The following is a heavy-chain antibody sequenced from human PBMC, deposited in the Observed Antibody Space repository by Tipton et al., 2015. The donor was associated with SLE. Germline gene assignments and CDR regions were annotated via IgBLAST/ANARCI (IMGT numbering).Heavy chain of an antibody. CDR3: ASAGDGYKYAFDI. D-gene: IGHD5-24*01. CDR2: IYYSGST. CDR1: GGSISSSNW. J-gene: IGHJ3*02. Sequence: TLSLTCAVSGGSISSSNWWSWVRQPPGKGLEWIGEIYYSGSTNYNPSLKSRVTISVDKSKNQFSLKLSSVTAADTAVYYCASAGDGYKYAFDIWGQGTMVTVSS. V-gene: IGHV4-4*02.